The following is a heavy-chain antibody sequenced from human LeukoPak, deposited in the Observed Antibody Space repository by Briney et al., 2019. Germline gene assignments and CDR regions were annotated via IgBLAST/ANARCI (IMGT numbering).Heavy chain of an antibody. CDR3: AKVQYYYDSSGYALIDY. D-gene: IGHD3-22*01. Sequence: PGRSLRLSCAASGFTFSSYGMHWVRQAPGKGLEWVAVISYDGSNKYYADSVKGRFTISRDNSKNTLYLQMNSLRAEDTAVYYCAKVQYYYDSSGYALIDYWGQGTLVTVSS. V-gene: IGHV3-30*18. J-gene: IGHJ4*02. CDR2: ISYDGSNK. CDR1: GFTFSSYG.